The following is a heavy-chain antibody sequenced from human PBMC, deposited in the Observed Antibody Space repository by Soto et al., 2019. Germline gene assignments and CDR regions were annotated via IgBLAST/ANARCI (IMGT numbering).Heavy chain of an antibody. J-gene: IGHJ4*02. D-gene: IGHD3-3*01. Sequence: GGSLRLSCAASGFTFISYWMHWVRQAPGKGLVWVSRINSDGSSTSYADSVKGRFTISRDNAKNTLYLQMNSLRAEDTAVYYCAWGGYYTDFDYWGQGTLVTVSS. V-gene: IGHV3-74*01. CDR1: GFTFISYW. CDR3: AWGGYYTDFDY. CDR2: INSDGSST.